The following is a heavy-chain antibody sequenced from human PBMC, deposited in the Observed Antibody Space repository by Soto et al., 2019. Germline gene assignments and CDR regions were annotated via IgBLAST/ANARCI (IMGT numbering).Heavy chain of an antibody. CDR1: GFTFSNNG. CDR3: GIDLYAGSSRFEY. V-gene: IGHV3-30*03. J-gene: IGHJ4*02. D-gene: IGHD2-15*01. CDR2: ISSDGSRK. Sequence: QVQLVESGGGVVQPGRSLRLSCVASGFTFSNNGIHWVRQAPGKGLEWVAVISSDGSRKYYADSVKVRFTISRDNSKNTLYLQTNRLRAVDMAVHYCGIDLYAGSSRFEYWCQGTRVTVSS.